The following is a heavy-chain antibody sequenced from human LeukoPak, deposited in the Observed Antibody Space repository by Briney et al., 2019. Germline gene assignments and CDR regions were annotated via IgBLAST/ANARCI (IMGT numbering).Heavy chain of an antibody. CDR2: ISYDGSNK. Sequence: GGSLRLSCAASGFTFSSYGMHWVRQAPGKGLEWVAVISYDGSNKYYADSVKGRFTISRDNSKNTLYLQMNSLRAEDTAVYYCAKDETRDGYNSGATDYWGQGTLVTVPS. CDR3: AKDETRDGYNSGATDY. CDR1: GFTFSSYG. J-gene: IGHJ4*02. D-gene: IGHD5-24*01. V-gene: IGHV3-30*18.